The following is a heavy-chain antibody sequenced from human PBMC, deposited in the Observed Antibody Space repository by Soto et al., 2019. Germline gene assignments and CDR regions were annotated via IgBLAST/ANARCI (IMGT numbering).Heavy chain of an antibody. CDR1: GGSFSGYY. CDR3: ARDKITGLFDY. J-gene: IGHJ4*02. V-gene: IGHV4-34*01. Sequence: SETLSLTCAVYGGSFSGYYWTWIRQPPGTGLEWIGEINHSGSTNYNPSLKSRVTISVDTSKNQFSLKLTSVTAAGTAVYYCARDKITGLFDYWGQGILVTVSS. D-gene: IGHD2-8*02. CDR2: INHSGST.